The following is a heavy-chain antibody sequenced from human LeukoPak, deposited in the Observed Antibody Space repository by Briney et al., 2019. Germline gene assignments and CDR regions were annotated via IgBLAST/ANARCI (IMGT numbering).Heavy chain of an antibody. J-gene: IGHJ3*02. CDR1: GFTFSSYS. CDR2: ISSSSSYM. Sequence: PGGSLRLSCAVSGFTFSSYSMNWVRQAPGKGLEWVSSISSSSSYMYYADSVKGRFTISRDNAKNSLYLQMNSLRAEDTAVYYCARESGGAFDIWGQGTMVTVSS. D-gene: IGHD3-16*01. V-gene: IGHV3-21*01. CDR3: ARESGGAFDI.